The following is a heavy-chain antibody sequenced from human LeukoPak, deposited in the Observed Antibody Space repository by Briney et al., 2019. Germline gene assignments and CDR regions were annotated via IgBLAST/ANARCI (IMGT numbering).Heavy chain of an antibody. CDR2: IYYSGST. V-gene: IGHV4-59*08. Sequence: SETLSLTCTVAGGSISSYYWSWGRQPPGKGLEWSGDIYYSGSTNYNPSLKRRVTISVATSKNQFSLKLSSVTAADTAVYYCARQGTMIVPGPDYFDYWGQGTLVTVSS. D-gene: IGHD3-22*01. J-gene: IGHJ4*02. CDR3: ARQGTMIVPGPDYFDY. CDR1: GGSISSYY.